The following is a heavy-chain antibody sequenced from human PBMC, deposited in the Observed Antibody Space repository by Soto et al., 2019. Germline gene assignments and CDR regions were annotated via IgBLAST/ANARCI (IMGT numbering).Heavy chain of an antibody. CDR3: ARSPLHPYDY. CDR2: ISAYNGNT. Sequence: QVHLVQSGAEVKKPGASVKVSCKASGYTFTSYGISWVRQAPGQGLEWMGWISAYNGNTNYAQKLQGRVTLTTHTSTITANMALRSLRSDDTAVYYCARSPLHPYDYWGHGTLVTVSS. V-gene: IGHV1-18*01. J-gene: IGHJ4*01. CDR1: GYTFTSYG.